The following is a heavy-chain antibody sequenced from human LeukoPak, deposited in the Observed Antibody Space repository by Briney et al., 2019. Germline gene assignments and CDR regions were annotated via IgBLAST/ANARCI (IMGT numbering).Heavy chain of an antibody. CDR1: GYSFTTYW. D-gene: IGHD4-17*01. Sequence: GESLKISCKGSGYSFTTYWIGWVRQMPGKGLEWMGIIYPGDSDTRYSPSLQGQVTMSADKSISTAYLQWSSLKASDTAMYYCARHPVTTGLSEAFDIWGQGTMVTVSS. CDR2: IYPGDSDT. V-gene: IGHV5-51*01. J-gene: IGHJ3*02. CDR3: ARHPVTTGLSEAFDI.